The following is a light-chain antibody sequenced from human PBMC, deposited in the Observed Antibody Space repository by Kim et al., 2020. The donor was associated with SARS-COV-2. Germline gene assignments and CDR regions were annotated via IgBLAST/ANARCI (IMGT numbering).Light chain of an antibody. CDR3: SSYTSSSTVV. CDR2: DVS. V-gene: IGLV2-14*04. CDR1: SSDVGGYNY. Sequence: QSNTISCTGTSSDVGGYNYVSWYQQHPGKAPKLMIYDVSKRPSGVSNRFSGSKSGNTASLTISVLQAEDEADYYCSSYTSSSTVVFGGGTQLTVL. J-gene: IGLJ2*01.